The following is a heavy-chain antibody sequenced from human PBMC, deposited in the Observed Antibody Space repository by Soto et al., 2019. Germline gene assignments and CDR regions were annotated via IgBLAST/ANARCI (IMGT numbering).Heavy chain of an antibody. J-gene: IGHJ4*02. CDR3: VRASYHYVWGSLYYFDY. V-gene: IGHV4-61*01. CDR1: GGSVSSGSYY. Sequence: SETLSLTCTVSGGSVSSGSYYWSWIRQPPGKGLEWIGYIYYSGSTNYNHSLKSRVTISVDTSKNKFSLKLSSVTAADTAVYYCVRASYHYVWGSLYYFDYWGQGTLVTVSS. CDR2: IYYSGST. D-gene: IGHD3-16*01.